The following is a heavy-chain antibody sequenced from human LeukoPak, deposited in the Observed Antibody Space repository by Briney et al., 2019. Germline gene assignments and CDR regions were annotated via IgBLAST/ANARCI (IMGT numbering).Heavy chain of an antibody. V-gene: IGHV3-23*01. CDR2: ITTGGATT. CDR3: AKVSSGGWFPHY. Sequence: GGSLTLSCAASGFSFSSYGMSWFRQAPGKGLEWVSAITTGGATTFYADDLKGRFTISRDNSDNTLYLQVNSLRPEDTAVYYCAKVSSGGWFPHYWGQGTLVTVSS. J-gene: IGHJ4*02. D-gene: IGHD6-19*01. CDR1: GFSFSSYG.